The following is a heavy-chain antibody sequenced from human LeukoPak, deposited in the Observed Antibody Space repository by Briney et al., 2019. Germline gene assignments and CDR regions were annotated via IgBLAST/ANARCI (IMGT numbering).Heavy chain of an antibody. CDR2: FSGSGGRT. CDR1: GFTFSNYA. Sequence: GGSLRLSCAASGFTFSNYAMSWVRQAPGKGLECISGFSGSGGRTFYADSVKGRFTISRDNAKNSLYLQMNSLRAEDTAVYYCARVGRDGRDYYYYYMDVWGKGTTVTVSS. D-gene: IGHD1-26*01. CDR3: ARVGRDGRDYYYYYMDV. V-gene: IGHV3-23*01. J-gene: IGHJ6*03.